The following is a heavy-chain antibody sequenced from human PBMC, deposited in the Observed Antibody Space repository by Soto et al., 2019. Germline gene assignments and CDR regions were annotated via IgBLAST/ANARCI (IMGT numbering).Heavy chain of an antibody. D-gene: IGHD6-13*01. CDR3: ASSSSWYGVI. CDR2: INAYNGNT. Sequence: ASVKVSCKASGYTFTSYGISWVRQAPGQGLEWMGRINAYNGNTNYAQKFQGRVTMTTDTSTSTVYMELSSLRSEDTAVYYCASSSSWYGVIWGQGTMVTVSS. V-gene: IGHV1-18*01. CDR1: GYTFTSYG. J-gene: IGHJ3*02.